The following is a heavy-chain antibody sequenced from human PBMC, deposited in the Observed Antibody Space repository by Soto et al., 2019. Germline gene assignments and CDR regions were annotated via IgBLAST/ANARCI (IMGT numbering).Heavy chain of an antibody. Sequence: VGSLRLSCAASGFMFDKYAMNWVRQAPGKGLEWVSAISSSGDTTDCTESVRGRFTISRDNSINTLYLHMRSLRPEDTAVYYCAHPRGYGVFDAVDIWGQGTMVTVSS. CDR1: GFMFDKYA. V-gene: IGHV3-23*01. D-gene: IGHD4-17*01. CDR3: AHPRGYGVFDAVDI. CDR2: ISSSGDTT. J-gene: IGHJ3*02.